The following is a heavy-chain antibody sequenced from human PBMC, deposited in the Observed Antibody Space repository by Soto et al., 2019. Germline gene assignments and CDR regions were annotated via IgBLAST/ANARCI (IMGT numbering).Heavy chain of an antibody. CDR3: VHSSIRDVVVVAATRHAFDI. V-gene: IGHV2-5*02. D-gene: IGHD2-15*01. CDR2: IYWDDDK. CDR1: GFSLSTSGVG. Sequence: QITLKESGPTLVKPTQTLTLTCTFSGFSLSTSGVGVGWIRQPPGKALEWLALIYWDDDKRYIPSLKSRLTITKDTSKNQVVLTMTSLDPVDTATYYCVHSSIRDVVVVAATRHAFDIWGQGTMVTVSS. J-gene: IGHJ3*02.